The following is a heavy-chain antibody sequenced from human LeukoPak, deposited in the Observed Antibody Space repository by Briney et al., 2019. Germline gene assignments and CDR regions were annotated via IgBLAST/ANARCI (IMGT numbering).Heavy chain of an antibody. CDR1: GGSISSGGYY. CDR2: IYYSGVT. D-gene: IGHD4-17*01. Sequence: SETLSLTCTVSGGSISSGGYYWSWIRQHPGKGLEWLGYIYYSGVTYYNPSLKSRVTISVDTSKNQFSLKLSSVTAADTAVYYCARDRGDYGCFDYWGQGTLVTVSS. CDR3: ARDRGDYGCFDY. V-gene: IGHV4-31*03. J-gene: IGHJ4*02.